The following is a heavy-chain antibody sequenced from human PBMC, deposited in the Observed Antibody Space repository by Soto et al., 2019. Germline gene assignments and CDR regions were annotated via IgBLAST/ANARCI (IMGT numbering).Heavy chain of an antibody. CDR3: VGSFPF. D-gene: IGHD3-10*01. V-gene: IGHV3-49*03. J-gene: IGHJ1*01. Sequence: EVYLVESGGGLVEPGRSLRLSCTGSGFPFANFLMSWFRQAPGKGLEWVGFIRSQPYGGTTQYAASVRGRITISRDDSKGIAYLQMNSLKSVESGVYYCVGSFPFWGRGTLVTVSS. CDR2: IRSQPYGGTT. CDR1: GFPFANFL.